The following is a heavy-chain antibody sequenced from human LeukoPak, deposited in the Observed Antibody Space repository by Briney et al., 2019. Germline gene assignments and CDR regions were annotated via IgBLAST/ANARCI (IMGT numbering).Heavy chain of an antibody. CDR1: GFTFSSYG. CDR2: ISYDGSNK. J-gene: IGHJ4*02. D-gene: IGHD5-18*01. Sequence: GRSLRLSCAASGFTFSSYGMHWVRQAPGKGLEWVAVISYDGSNKYYADSVKGRFTISRDNSKNTLYLQMNSLRAEDTAVYYCAKDHGVSSGYSYGYTPYYFDYWGQGTLVTVSS. V-gene: IGHV3-30*18. CDR3: AKDHGVSSGYSYGYTPYYFDY.